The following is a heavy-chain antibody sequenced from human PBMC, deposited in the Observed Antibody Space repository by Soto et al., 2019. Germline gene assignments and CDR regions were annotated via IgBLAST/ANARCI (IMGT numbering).Heavy chain of an antibody. D-gene: IGHD3-22*01. V-gene: IGHV3-21*01. CDR2: ISSSSSYI. Sequence: EVQLVESGGGLVKPGGSLRLSCAASGFTFSSYSMNWVCQAPGKGLEWVSSISSSSSYIYYADSVKGRFTISRDNAKNSLYLQMNSLRAVDTAVYYCARGLYYYDSSGYYGNWGQGTLVTVSS. J-gene: IGHJ4*02. CDR1: GFTFSSYS. CDR3: ARGLYYYDSSGYYGN.